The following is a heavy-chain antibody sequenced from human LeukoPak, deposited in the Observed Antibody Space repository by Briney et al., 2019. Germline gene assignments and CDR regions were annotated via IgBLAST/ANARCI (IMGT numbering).Heavy chain of an antibody. Sequence: GGSLRLSCAASGFTFSSYTVHWVRQAPGKGLEWVAVLSYDEKNKYYADSVKGRFTISRDNSKHTLYLQMNSLRAEDTAVYYCAREYTSGWYDYWGQGTLVTVSS. CDR2: LSYDEKNK. V-gene: IGHV3-30*04. CDR1: GFTFSSYT. J-gene: IGHJ4*02. CDR3: AREYTSGWYDY. D-gene: IGHD6-19*01.